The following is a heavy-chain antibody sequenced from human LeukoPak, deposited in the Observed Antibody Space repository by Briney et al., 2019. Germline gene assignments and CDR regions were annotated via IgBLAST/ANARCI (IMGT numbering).Heavy chain of an antibody. V-gene: IGHV1-2*02. D-gene: IGHD3-9*01. CDR2: INPNSGGT. CDR1: GYTFTGYY. J-gene: IGHJ5*02. Sequence: ASVKVSCKASGYTFTGYYMHWVRQAPGQGLEWMGWINPNSGGTNYAQKFRGRVTTTRDTSISTAYMELSRLRSEDTAVYYRARLPTGYAPWGQGTLVTVSS. CDR3: ARLPTGYAP.